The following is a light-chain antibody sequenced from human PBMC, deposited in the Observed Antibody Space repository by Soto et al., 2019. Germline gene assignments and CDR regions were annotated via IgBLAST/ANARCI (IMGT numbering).Light chain of an antibody. J-gene: IGKJ5*01. Sequence: IVFPPSPGPLSLSPRERATLSFPASHSVSRTYLAWYQQKPGQAPRLLMYGASDRATGTPGRFSGSGSGTDFTLTISGLEPEDSAVYYCQQFDDSVTSGQGARPEIK. CDR1: HSVSRTY. CDR2: GAS. CDR3: QQFDDSVT. V-gene: IGKV3-20*01.